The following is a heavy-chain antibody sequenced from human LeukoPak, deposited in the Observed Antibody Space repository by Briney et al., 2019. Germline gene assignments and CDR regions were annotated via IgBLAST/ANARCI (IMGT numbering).Heavy chain of an antibody. CDR1: GGSISSGGYS. V-gene: IGHV4-30-2*01. D-gene: IGHD1-26*01. Sequence: PSQTLSLTCAVSGGSISSGGYSWSWIRQPPGKGLEWIGYIYHSGSTYYNPSLKSRVTVSVDRSKNQFSLKLSSVTAADTAVYYCARRVGEYGMDAWGQGTTVTVSS. J-gene: IGHJ6*02. CDR2: IYHSGST. CDR3: ARRVGEYGMDA.